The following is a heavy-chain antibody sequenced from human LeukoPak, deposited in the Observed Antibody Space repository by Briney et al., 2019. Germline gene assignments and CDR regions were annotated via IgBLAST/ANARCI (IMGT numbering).Heavy chain of an antibody. J-gene: IGHJ1*01. CDR3: TRDMTYESRAQY. D-gene: IGHD3-22*01. CDR2: TYYRSKWYN. Sequence: SQTLSLTCAISGDSVSSNSAAWNWIRQSPSRGLAWLGRTYYRSKWYNDYAVSVKSRITINPDTSKNQFSLRLSSVTAADTAVYYCTRDMTYESRAQYWGQGTLVTVSS. V-gene: IGHV6-1*01. CDR1: GDSVSSNSAA.